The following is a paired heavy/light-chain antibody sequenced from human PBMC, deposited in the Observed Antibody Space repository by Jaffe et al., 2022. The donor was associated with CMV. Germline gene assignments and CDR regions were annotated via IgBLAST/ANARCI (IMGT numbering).Heavy chain of an antibody. D-gene: IGHD3-10*01. CDR3: ASSKYYYGSGAPDN. J-gene: IGHJ4*02. Sequence: QVQLVQSGAEVKKPGASVKVSCKASGYTFSTYYMNWVRQAPGQGLEWMGMINPSGSSATYAQKFQGRVTMTRDTSTSTAYMEVRGLRSEDTAVYFCASSKYYYGSGAPDNWGPGTMVTVSS. V-gene: IGHV1-46*01. CDR1: GYTFSTYY. CDR2: INPSGSSA.
Light chain of an antibody. V-gene: IGLV1-44*01. CDR2: SDN. Sequence: QSVLTQPPSASGTPGQRVTISCSGSTSRVETNTVNWYQQLPGTAPKLLIYSDNQRPSGVPDRFSGSKSGTSASLAISGLQSEDEADYYCSAWDDRLNGRVFGGGTKLTVL. CDR3: SAWDDRLNGRV. CDR1: TSRVETNT. J-gene: IGLJ3*02.